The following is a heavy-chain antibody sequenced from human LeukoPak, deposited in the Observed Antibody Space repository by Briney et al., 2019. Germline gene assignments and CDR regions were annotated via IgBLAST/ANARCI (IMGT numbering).Heavy chain of an antibody. J-gene: IGHJ4*02. CDR1: GYTFTGYY. V-gene: IGHV1-2*02. Sequence: GASVKVSCKASGYTFTGYYMHWVRQAPGQGLEWMGWINPNSGGTNYAQKFQGRVTMTRDTSISTAYMELSRLRSDDTAVYYCARDAALRRNVLRYFDWLLSAPNLDYWGQGTLVTVSS. CDR2: INPNSGGT. CDR3: ARDAALRRNVLRYFDWLLSAPNLDY. D-gene: IGHD3-9*01.